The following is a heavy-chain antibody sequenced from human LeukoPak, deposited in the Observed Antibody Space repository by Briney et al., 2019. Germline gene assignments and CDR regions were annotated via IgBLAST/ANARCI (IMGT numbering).Heavy chain of an antibody. D-gene: IGHD6-19*01. CDR1: GYTFTGYY. Sequence: ASVKVSCKTSGYTFTGYYIHWVRQAPGQGLEWMEWINPNSGDTNYAQNFQGRVTMTRDTSISTVYMDLNSLRSDDTAVYYCARDNLFSGWHGEGYFDFWGQGTLVTVSS. CDR3: ARDNLFSGWHGEGYFDF. CDR2: INPNSGDT. J-gene: IGHJ4*02. V-gene: IGHV1-2*02.